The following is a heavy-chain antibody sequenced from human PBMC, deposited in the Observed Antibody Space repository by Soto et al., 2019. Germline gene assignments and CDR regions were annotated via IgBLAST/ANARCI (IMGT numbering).Heavy chain of an antibody. CDR3: ARYSRYCSGGSCYNWFDP. D-gene: IGHD2-15*01. J-gene: IGHJ5*02. CDR2: IIPILGIA. CDR1: GGTFSSYT. V-gene: IGHV1-69*02. Sequence: QVQLVQSGAEVKKPGSSVKVSCKASGGTFSSYTISWVRQAPGQGLEWMGRIIPILGIANYAQKFQGRVTITADKSTSTAYMELSRLRSEDTAVYYCARYSRYCSGGSCYNWFDPWGQGTLVTVSS.